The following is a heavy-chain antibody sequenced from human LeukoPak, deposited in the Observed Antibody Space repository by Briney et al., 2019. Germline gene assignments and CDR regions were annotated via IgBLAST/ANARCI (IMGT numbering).Heavy chain of an antibody. CDR3: ARGKRYSYWFDP. CDR2: INHSGST. D-gene: IGHD5-18*01. J-gene: IGHJ5*02. CDR1: GGSFSGYY. V-gene: IGHV4-34*01. Sequence: PSETLSLTCAVYGGSFSGYYWSWIRQPPGKGPEWIGEINHSGSTNYNPSLKSRVTISVDTSKNQFSLKLSSVTAADTAVYYCARGKRYSYWFDPWGQGTLVTVSS.